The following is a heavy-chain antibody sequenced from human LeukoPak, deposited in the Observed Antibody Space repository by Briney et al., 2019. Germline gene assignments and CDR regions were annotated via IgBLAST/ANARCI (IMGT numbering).Heavy chain of an antibody. J-gene: IGHJ4*02. Sequence: GGSLRLSCAASGFTFTNAWMSWVRQAPGRGLEWVGRIKSKGDGETTDYGAPVKGRFIMSRDDSKATLYLQMNILQTEDTAVYYCTTDLGLTMIRGVIVSWGQGTLVTVSS. D-gene: IGHD3-10*01. CDR1: GFTFTNAW. CDR3: TTDLGLTMIRGVIVS. V-gene: IGHV3-15*01. CDR2: IKSKGDGETT.